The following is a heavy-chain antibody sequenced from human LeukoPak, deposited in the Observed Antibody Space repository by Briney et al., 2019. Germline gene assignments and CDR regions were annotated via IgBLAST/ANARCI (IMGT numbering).Heavy chain of an antibody. D-gene: IGHD3-10*01. CDR3: ARDWVGSGSYYNLNWFDP. J-gene: IGHJ5*02. Sequence: SETLSLTCAVSGYSINSGYYWGWIRQPPGKGLEWIGSIYHSGSTYYNPSLKSRVTISVDTSKNQFSLKLSSVTAADTAVYYCARDWVGSGSYYNLNWFDPWGQGTLVTVSS. V-gene: IGHV4-38-2*02. CDR2: IYHSGST. CDR1: GYSINSGYY.